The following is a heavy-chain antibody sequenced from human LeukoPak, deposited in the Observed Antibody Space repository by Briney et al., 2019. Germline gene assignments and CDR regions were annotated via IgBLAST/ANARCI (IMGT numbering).Heavy chain of an antibody. D-gene: IGHD3-22*01. CDR1: GYTFTSYD. CDR2: ISAYNGNT. V-gene: IGHV1-18*01. Sequence: ASVKVSCKASGYTFTSYDISWVRQAPGQGLEWMGWISAYNGNTNYAQKLQGRVTMTTDISTSTAYMELRSLRSDDTAVYYCARDLYYYDSSGYSPQDYWGQGTLVTVSS. J-gene: IGHJ4*02. CDR3: ARDLYYYDSSGYSPQDY.